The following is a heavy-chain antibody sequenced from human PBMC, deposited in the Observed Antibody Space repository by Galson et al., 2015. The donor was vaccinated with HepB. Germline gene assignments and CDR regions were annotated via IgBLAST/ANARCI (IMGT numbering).Heavy chain of an antibody. J-gene: IGHJ4*02. V-gene: IGHV4-59*01. CDR2: IYYSGST. CDR3: ARGGETIFGIVRPFPLNY. Sequence: LSLTCTVSGGSISTYYWTWIRQPPGKGLEWIGYIYYSGSTNYNPSLKSRVTISVDTSKNQFSLKLRSVTAADTAVYYCARGGETIFGIVRPFPLNYWGQGTLVTVSS. CDR1: GGSISTYY. D-gene: IGHD3-3*01.